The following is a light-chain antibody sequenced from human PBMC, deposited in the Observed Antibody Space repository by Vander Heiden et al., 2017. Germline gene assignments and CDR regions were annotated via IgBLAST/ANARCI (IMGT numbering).Light chain of an antibody. CDR2: LDT. CDR1: KLGDKY. CDR3: QAWDSSTAV. Sequence: SYELTQPPSVSVSPGQTASITCSGDKLGDKYACWYQQKPGQSPVLVINLDTKRPSGIPERFSGSNSGNTATLTISVTQAIDEADYYCQAWDSSTAVFGGGTKLTVL. V-gene: IGLV3-1*01. J-gene: IGLJ2*01.